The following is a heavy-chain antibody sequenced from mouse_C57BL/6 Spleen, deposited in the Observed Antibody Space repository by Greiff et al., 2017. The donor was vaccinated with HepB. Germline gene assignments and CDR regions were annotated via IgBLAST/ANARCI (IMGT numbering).Heavy chain of an antibody. Sequence: DVKLVESGEGLVKPGGSLKLSCAASGFTFSSYAMSWVRQTPEKGLEWVAYISSGGGYIYYADNVKGRFTLSRDKASNTLYLQMSSLKSEDADMYYCTRGDYDAGFAYWGQGTLVTVSA. CDR2: ISSGGGYI. J-gene: IGHJ3*01. CDR3: TRGDYDAGFAY. V-gene: IGHV5-9-1*02. CDR1: GFTFSSYA. D-gene: IGHD2-4*01.